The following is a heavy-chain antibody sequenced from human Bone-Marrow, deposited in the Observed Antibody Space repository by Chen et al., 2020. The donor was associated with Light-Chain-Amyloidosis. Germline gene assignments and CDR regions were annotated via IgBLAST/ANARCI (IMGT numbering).Heavy chain of an antibody. Sequence: EAQLVESGGGLVQPGRSLRLSCAASGFTFDDFAMHWVRQAPGKGLEWVSGISWNSGIMGYAESVRGRFNISRYNAKNSLDLQMNSLRPEDTALYYCVKSFAPHWYYMDVWGKGTSVTVSS. D-gene: IGHD1-1*01. J-gene: IGHJ6*03. CDR2: ISWNSGIM. V-gene: IGHV3-9*01. CDR1: GFTFDDFA. CDR3: VKSFAPHWYYMDV.